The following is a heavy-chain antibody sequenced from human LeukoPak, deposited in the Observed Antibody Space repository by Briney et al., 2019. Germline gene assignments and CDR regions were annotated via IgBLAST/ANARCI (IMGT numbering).Heavy chain of an antibody. V-gene: IGHV4-39*07. J-gene: IGHJ4*02. CDR3: ATHCSSTSCYSTRFDY. CDR2: IYYSGST. Sequence: SETLSLTCTVSGGSISSSSYYWGWIRQAPGKGLEWIGSIYYSGSTYYNPSLKSRVTISVDTSKNQFSLKLSSVTAADTAVYYCATHCSSTSCYSTRFDYWGQGTLVTVSS. D-gene: IGHD2-2*01. CDR1: GGSISSSSYY.